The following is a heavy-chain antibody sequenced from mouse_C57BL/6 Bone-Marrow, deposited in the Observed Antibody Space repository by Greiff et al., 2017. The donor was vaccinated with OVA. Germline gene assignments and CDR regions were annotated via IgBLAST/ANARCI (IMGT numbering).Heavy chain of an antibody. CDR3: ARIAYYSNYVWFAY. J-gene: IGHJ3*01. CDR1: GFSLSTFGMG. D-gene: IGHD2-5*01. CDR2: IWWDDDK. Sequence: QVQLQQSGPGILQPSQTLSLTCSFSGFSLSTFGMGVGWIRQPSGKGLEWLAHIWWDDDKYYNPALKSRFTISKDTSKNQVFLKIANVDTADTATYYCARIAYYSNYVWFAYWGQGTLVTVSA. V-gene: IGHV8-8*01.